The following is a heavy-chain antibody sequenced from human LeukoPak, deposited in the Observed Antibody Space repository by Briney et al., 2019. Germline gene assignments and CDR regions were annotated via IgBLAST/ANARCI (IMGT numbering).Heavy chain of an antibody. CDR3: AKDRGRTWVQVAN. V-gene: IGHV3-23*01. D-gene: IGHD2-15*01. J-gene: IGHJ4*02. CDR1: GFTFSSDA. CDR2: ISGSGGST. Sequence: PGGSLRLPCAASGFTFSSDAMGWVRQAPGKGLEWVSGISGSGGSTYYADSVKGRFTISRDNSKNTLYLQMNSLRVEDTAVYYCAKDRGRTWVQVANWGQGTLVTVSS.